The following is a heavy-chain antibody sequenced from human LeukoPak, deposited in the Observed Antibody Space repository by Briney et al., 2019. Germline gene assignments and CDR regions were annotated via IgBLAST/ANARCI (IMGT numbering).Heavy chain of an antibody. CDR1: GYTFTSYD. V-gene: IGHV1-8*01. CDR2: MNPNSGNT. Sequence: ASVKVSCKASGYTFTSYDINWVRQATGQGLEWMGWMNPNSGNTGCAQKFQGRVTMTRNTSISTAYMELSSLRSEDTAVYYCARGPVLEDYYYYYMDVWGKGTTVTVSS. CDR3: ARGPVLEDYYYYYMDV. J-gene: IGHJ6*03. D-gene: IGHD3-3*01.